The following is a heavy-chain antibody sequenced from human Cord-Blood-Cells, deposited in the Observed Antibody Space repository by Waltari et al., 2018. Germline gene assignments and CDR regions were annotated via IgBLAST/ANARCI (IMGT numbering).Heavy chain of an antibody. CDR1: GFTFSRYG. V-gene: IGHV3-30*18. CDR2: ISYDGSKK. Sequence: QVQLVESGGGVVQPGRSLRLPCAASGFTFSRYGMHWVRQAPGKGLEWVAVISYDGSKKYYADSVKGRFTISRDNSKNTLYLQMNSLRAEDTAVYYCAKDRVEGAFDIWGQGTMVTVSS. J-gene: IGHJ3*02. CDR3: AKDRVEGAFDI.